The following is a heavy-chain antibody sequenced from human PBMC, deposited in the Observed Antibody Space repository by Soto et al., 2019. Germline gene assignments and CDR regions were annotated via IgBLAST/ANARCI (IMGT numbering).Heavy chain of an antibody. CDR1: GGTFSSYT. V-gene: IGHV1-69*02. CDR3: ARSYGEDNFDY. CDR2: IIPILGIA. D-gene: IGHD4-17*01. J-gene: IGHJ4*02. Sequence: ASVKVSCKASGGTFSSYTISWVRQAPGQGLEWMGRIIPILGIANYAQKFQGRVTITADKSTSTAYMELSSLRSEDTAVYYCARSYGEDNFDYWGQGTLVTVSS.